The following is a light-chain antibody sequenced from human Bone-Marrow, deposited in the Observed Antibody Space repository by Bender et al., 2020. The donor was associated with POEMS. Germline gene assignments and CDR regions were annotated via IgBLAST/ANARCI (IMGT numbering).Light chain of an antibody. Sequence: QSALTQPASVSGSPGQSITISCTGTSSDVGGYNYVSWYQQHPGKAPQLLIYDVSNRPSGVSNRFSGSKSGNTASLTISGLQAEDEADYYCSSRAGPRAGPRSSWVFGGGTKLTVL. V-gene: IGLV2-14*01. J-gene: IGLJ3*02. CDR2: DVS. CDR1: SSDVGGYNY. CDR3: SSRAGPRAGPRSSWV.